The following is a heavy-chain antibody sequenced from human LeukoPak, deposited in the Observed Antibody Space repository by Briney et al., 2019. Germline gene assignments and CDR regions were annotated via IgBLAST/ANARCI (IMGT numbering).Heavy chain of an antibody. Sequence: PSETLSLTCTVSGGSISSSSYYWGWIRQPPGKGLEWIGSIYYSGSTYYNPSLKSRVTISADTSKNQFSLKLSSVTAADTAVYYCARLTYYDFWSGFLVDYWGQGTLVTVSS. V-gene: IGHV4-39*01. J-gene: IGHJ4*02. CDR3: ARLTYYDFWSGFLVDY. D-gene: IGHD3-3*01. CDR2: IYYSGST. CDR1: GGSISSSSYY.